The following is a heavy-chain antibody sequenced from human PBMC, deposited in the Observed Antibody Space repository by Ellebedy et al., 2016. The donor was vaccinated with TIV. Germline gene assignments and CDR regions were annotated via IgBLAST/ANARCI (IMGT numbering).Heavy chain of an antibody. D-gene: IGHD4-17*01. CDR3: AKDREYGDYRGDGMDV. J-gene: IGHJ6*02. CDR2: ISYDGSNK. V-gene: IGHV3-30*18. CDR1: GFTVSSNY. Sequence: GGSLRLXXAASGFTVSSNYMSWVRQAPGKGLEWVAVISYDGSNKYYADSVKGRFTISRDNSKNTLYLQMNSLRAEDTAVYYCAKDREYGDYRGDGMDVWGQGTTVTVSS.